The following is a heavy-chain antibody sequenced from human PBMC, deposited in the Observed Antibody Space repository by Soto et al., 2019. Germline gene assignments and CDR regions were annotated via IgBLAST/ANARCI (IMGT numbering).Heavy chain of an antibody. V-gene: IGHV3-30*03. J-gene: IGHJ4*02. CDR2: ISYDGSNK. Sequence: PGGSLRLSCAASGFTFSSYDMHWVRQAPGKGLGWVAVISYDGSNKYYADSVKGRFTISRDNSKNTLCLQVNSLRPDDTVLYDSSPQIVAPTFHHWGQGNLVNLS. CDR1: GFTFSSYD. D-gene: IGHD2-15*01. CDR3: SPQIVAPTFHH.